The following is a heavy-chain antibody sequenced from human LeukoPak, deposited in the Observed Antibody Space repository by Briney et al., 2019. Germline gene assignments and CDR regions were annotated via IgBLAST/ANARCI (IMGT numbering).Heavy chain of an antibody. J-gene: IGHJ4*02. D-gene: IGHD1-1*01. V-gene: IGHV1-69*13. CDR3: ATARGAGTSY. CDR1: GGTFSSYA. CDR2: IIPIFGTA. Sequence: EASVKVSCKASGGTFSSYAISWVRQAPGQGLEWMGGIIPIFGTANYAQKFRGRVTITADESTSTAYMELSSLRSEDTAVYYCATARGAGTSYWGQGTLVTVSS.